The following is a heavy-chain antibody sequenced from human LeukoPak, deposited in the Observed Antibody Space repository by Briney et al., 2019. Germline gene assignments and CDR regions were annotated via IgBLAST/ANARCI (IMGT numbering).Heavy chain of an antibody. Sequence: PGGCLTLSCAASGFSVSSKYMGWARQAPGKGLEGVSVIYSGGNTFVADSVRGRFTISRDNSQNPVYLQMNRLRAEDTAVYYCARYRDDYNNWLGSDYWGQGTLVTV. CDR3: ARYRDDYNNWLGSDY. J-gene: IGHJ4*02. CDR1: GFSVSSKY. V-gene: IGHV3-53*01. D-gene: IGHD5-24*01. CDR2: IYSGGNT.